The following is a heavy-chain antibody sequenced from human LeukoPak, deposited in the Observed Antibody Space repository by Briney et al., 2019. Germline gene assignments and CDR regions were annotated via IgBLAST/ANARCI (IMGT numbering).Heavy chain of an antibody. V-gene: IGHV1-69*13. J-gene: IGHJ4*02. CDR1: GGTFSSYA. CDR3: ARQTVTTFESYFDY. CDR2: IIPIFGTA. D-gene: IGHD4-11*01. Sequence: ASVKVSCKASGGTFSSYAISWVRQAPGQGLEWMGGIIPIFGTANYAEKFQGGVTITADESTSTAYMELSSLRSEDTAVYYCARQTVTTFESYFDYWGQGTLVTVSS.